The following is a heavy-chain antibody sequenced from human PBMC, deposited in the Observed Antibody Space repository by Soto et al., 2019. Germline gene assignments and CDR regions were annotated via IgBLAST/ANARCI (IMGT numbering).Heavy chain of an antibody. CDR1: GGTFSSYA. CDR2: IIPIFGTA. D-gene: IGHD3-10*01. CDR3: SRVDPGETSPFAH. Sequence: SVKVSCKASGGTFSSYAISWVRQAPGQGLEWMGGIIPIFGTANYAQSFQGRVTMTRDTSTSTVYMEVSSLRSEDTAVYYCSRVDPGETSPFAHWGQGTLVTVSS. V-gene: IGHV1-69*05. J-gene: IGHJ4*02.